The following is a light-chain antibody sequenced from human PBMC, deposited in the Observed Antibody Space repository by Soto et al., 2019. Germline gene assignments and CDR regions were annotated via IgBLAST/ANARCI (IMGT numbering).Light chain of an antibody. Sequence: QSVLTQSPSASASLGASVKLTCTLSSGHSRYATAWHQQQPEKGPRYLMKLNRGGSHNKGDGIPDRFYGASSGAERYLTISSLQSEDESDYYCQTRGTGIVVFGGGTKLTVL. CDR1: SGHSRYA. CDR3: QTRGTGIVV. J-gene: IGLJ2*01. V-gene: IGLV4-69*01. CDR2: LNRGGSH.